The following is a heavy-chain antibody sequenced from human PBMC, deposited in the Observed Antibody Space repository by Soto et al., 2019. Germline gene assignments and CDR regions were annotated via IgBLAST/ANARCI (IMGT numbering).Heavy chain of an antibody. CDR3: ARVSSYDSSQYYFDY. J-gene: IGHJ4*02. CDR2: IYHSGST. Sequence: SETLSLTCAVSGGSISSGGYSWSWIRQPPGKGLEWIGYIYHSGSTYYNPSLKSRVTISVDTSKNQFSLKLSSVTAADTAVYYCARVSSYDSSQYYFDYWGQGTLVTVSS. D-gene: IGHD3-22*01. V-gene: IGHV4-30-2*01. CDR1: GGSISSGGYS.